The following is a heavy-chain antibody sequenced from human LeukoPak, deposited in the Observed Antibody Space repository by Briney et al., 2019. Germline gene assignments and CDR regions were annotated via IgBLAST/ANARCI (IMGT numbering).Heavy chain of an antibody. V-gene: IGHV3-21*01. J-gene: IGHJ3*02. D-gene: IGHD2-15*01. CDR3: ARDIATMVVAVSRLLGDAFDI. CDR2: IRSSSIYM. Sequence: SGGSLRLSCAASRFTFSNYSMNWVRQARGKGLEWVSSIRSSSIYMYYAEAVWGGFTISRDNAKHSMYLQMNSLRAEDTAVYYCARDIATMVVAVSRLLGDAFDIWGQGTMVTVSS. CDR1: RFTFSNYS.